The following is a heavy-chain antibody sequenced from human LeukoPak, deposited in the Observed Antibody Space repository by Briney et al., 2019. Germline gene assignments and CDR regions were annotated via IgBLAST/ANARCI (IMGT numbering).Heavy chain of an antibody. CDR1: GGSISSYY. Sequence: PSETLSLTCTVSGGSISSYYWSWIRQPPGKGLEWIGSIYYSGNTYYNPSLKSRVTISVDTSKNQFSLRLSSVTAADTAVYYCARVGAENYCDSSGYYYGMDVWGQGTTVTVSS. D-gene: IGHD3-22*01. V-gene: IGHV4-59*12. J-gene: IGHJ6*02. CDR3: ARVGAENYCDSSGYYYGMDV. CDR2: IYYSGNT.